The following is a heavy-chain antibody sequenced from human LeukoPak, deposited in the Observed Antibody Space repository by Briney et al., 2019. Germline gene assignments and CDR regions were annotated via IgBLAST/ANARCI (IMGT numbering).Heavy chain of an antibody. V-gene: IGHV4-39*07. D-gene: IGHD5/OR15-5a*01. J-gene: IGHJ4*02. CDR3: ARDLSYSTIYDY. Sequence: PSETLSLTCTVSGGSISSSSYYWGWIRQPPGKGLEWIGSIYYSGSTYYNPSLKSRVTISVDTSKNQFSLKLSSVTAADTAAYYCARDLSYSTIYDYWGQGTLVTVSS. CDR2: IYYSGST. CDR1: GGSISSSSYY.